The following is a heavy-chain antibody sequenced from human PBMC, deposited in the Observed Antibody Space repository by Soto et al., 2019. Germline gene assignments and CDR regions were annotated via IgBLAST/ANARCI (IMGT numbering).Heavy chain of an antibody. D-gene: IGHD3-16*01. V-gene: IGHV3-23*01. J-gene: IGHJ6*03. CDR3: VKFRGRAYYYYYMDV. CDR2: YGGSGGST. CDR1: GFTFSTYG. Sequence: DVQLLESGGGLVQRGGSLRLSCAASGFTFSTYGMTWARPAPGKGLEWVSYGGSGGSTYYADSVKGRFTISRDNAKNTLYLQRNSLRAEDTAVYYWVKFRGRAYYYYYMDVWGNGTTVTVSS.